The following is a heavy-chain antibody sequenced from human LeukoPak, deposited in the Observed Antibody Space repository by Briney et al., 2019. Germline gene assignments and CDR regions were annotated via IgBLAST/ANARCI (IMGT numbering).Heavy chain of an antibody. V-gene: IGHV3-72*01. CDR3: ARDRSYPDSYYYYMDI. CDR2: TRNKANSYTT. D-gene: IGHD1-26*01. CDR1: GFTFSDHY. J-gene: IGHJ6*03. Sequence: SGGSLRLSCGASGFTFSDHYMDWVRQAPGKGLEWVGRTRNKANSYTTEYAASVKGRFTISRDDSKNSLYLQMNSLKTEDTAVYYCARDRSYPDSYYYYMDIWGKGTTVTVSS.